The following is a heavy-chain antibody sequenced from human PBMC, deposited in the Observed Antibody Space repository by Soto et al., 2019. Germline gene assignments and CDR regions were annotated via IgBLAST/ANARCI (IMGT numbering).Heavy chain of an antibody. D-gene: IGHD3-22*01. CDR2: IMPVFGRP. V-gene: IGHV1-69*13. CDR1: GGTFSKNP. CDR3: ARQLDYETSGYYYAY. J-gene: IGHJ4*02. Sequence: SVKVSCKASGGTFSKNPLSWVRQAPGQGLEWMGGIMPVFGRPNYAQKFQGRVTITGDEYTRTAYMELSSLKSDDTAVYYCARQLDYETSGYYYAYWGQVSQETASS.